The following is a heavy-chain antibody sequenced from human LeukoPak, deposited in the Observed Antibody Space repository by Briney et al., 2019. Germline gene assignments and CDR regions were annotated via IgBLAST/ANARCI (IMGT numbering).Heavy chain of an antibody. CDR2: ISWNGNSI. J-gene: IGHJ4*02. V-gene: IGHV3-9*01. CDR3: AKTTSGYASSFAC. CDR1: GFTFNDYA. D-gene: IGHD2-2*01. Sequence: PGGSLRLSCAASGFTFNDYAMHWVRHAPGQGLEWVSGISWNGNSIDYADSVKGRFTISRDNAKNSLYLQMNSLRAEDSALYFCAKTTSGYASSFACWGQGTLVTVSS.